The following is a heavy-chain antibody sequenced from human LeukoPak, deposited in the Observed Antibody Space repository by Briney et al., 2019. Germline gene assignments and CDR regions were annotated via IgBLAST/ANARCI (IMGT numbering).Heavy chain of an antibody. V-gene: IGHV3-23*01. J-gene: IGHJ4*02. CDR3: ARGYSSSSWSLFDY. CDR2: ISGSGGST. CDR1: GFTFSSYA. D-gene: IGHD6-6*01. Sequence: GXLRLSCAASGFTFSSYAMSWVGQAPGKGLEGVSGISGSGGSTYYADSVKGGLTIYRDNYKNTLYVQMNRLRAEDTAVYYCARGYSSSSWSLFDYWGQGTLVTVSS.